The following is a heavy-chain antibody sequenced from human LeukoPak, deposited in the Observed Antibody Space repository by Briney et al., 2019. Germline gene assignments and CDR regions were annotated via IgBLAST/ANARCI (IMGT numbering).Heavy chain of an antibody. CDR2: FDPEDGET. Sequence: ASVKVSCKVSGYTLTELSMHWVRQAPGKGLGWMGGFDPEDGETIYAQKFQGRVTMTEDTSTDTAYMELSSLRSEDTAVYYCATHSCSGGSCYSDYWGQGTLVTVSS. CDR1: GYTLTELS. CDR3: ATHSCSGGSCYSDY. J-gene: IGHJ4*02. V-gene: IGHV1-24*01. D-gene: IGHD2-15*01.